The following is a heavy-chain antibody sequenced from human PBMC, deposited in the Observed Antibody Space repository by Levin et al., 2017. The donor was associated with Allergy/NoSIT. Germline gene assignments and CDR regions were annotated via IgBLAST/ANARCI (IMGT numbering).Heavy chain of an antibody. J-gene: IGHJ3*02. CDR1: GGSFSGYY. CDR3: ASSSDGDYGDYERELDAFDI. Sequence: PSETLSLTCAVYGGSFSGYYWSWIRQPPGKGLEWIGEINHSGSTNYNPSLKSRVTISVDTSKNQFSLKLSSVTAADTAVYYCASSSDGDYGDYERELDAFDIWGQGTMVTVSS. D-gene: IGHD4-17*01. V-gene: IGHV4-34*01. CDR2: INHSGST.